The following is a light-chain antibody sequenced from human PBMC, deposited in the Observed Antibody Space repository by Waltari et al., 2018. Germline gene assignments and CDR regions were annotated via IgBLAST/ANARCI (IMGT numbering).Light chain of an antibody. CDR3: QQYNNWPPSR. J-gene: IGKJ1*01. Sequence: EILLTQSPDTLSVSPGERVTLSCRASESIATNLAWYQQRPDQAPRLLIFHASSRATDIPARFSSSGSGTEFTLTISNLQAEDVAVYYCQQYNNWPPSRFGQGTKVEFK. V-gene: IGKV3-15*01. CDR2: HAS. CDR1: ESIATN.